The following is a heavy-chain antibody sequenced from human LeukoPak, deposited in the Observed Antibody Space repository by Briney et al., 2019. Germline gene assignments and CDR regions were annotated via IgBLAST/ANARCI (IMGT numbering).Heavy chain of an antibody. D-gene: IGHD3-3*01. V-gene: IGHV3-23*01. CDR3: AKPTYDFWSGYSNAFDI. J-gene: IGHJ3*02. CDR2: ISGSGGST. CDR1: GFTFSSYS. Sequence: GGSLRLSCAASGFTFSSYSMNWVRQAPGKGLEWVSAISGSGGSTYYADSVKGRFTISRDNSKNTLYLQMNSLRAEDTAVYYCAKPTYDFWSGYSNAFDIWGQGTMVTVSS.